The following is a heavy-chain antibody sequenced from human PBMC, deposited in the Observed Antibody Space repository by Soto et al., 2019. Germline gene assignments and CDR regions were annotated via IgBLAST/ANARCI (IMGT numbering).Heavy chain of an antibody. CDR1: GGSISSGGYY. Sequence: SETLSLTCTVSGGSISSGGYYWSWIRQHPGKGLEWIGYIYYSGSTYYNPSLKSRVTISVDTSKNQFSLKLSSVTAADTAVYYCARVSIDFWSGYSKGFDYWGQGTLVTVSS. D-gene: IGHD3-3*01. CDR2: IYYSGST. V-gene: IGHV4-31*03. CDR3: ARVSIDFWSGYSKGFDY. J-gene: IGHJ4*02.